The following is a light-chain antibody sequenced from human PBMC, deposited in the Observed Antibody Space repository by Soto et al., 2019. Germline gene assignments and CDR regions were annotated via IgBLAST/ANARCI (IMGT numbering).Light chain of an antibody. CDR3: QQRITWPT. V-gene: IGKV3-11*01. Sequence: EIVLTQSPATLSLSPGERATLSCRASQSVSSNLAWYQQKPGQAPRLLIYDASKRATDIPTRFSGSGFGTDFTLTITSLEPEDSAVYYCQQRITWPTFGQRTKLEIK. CDR1: QSVSSN. J-gene: IGKJ2*01. CDR2: DAS.